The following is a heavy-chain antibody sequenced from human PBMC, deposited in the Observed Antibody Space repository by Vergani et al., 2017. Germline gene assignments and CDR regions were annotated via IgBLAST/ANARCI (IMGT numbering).Heavy chain of an antibody. CDR2: ISYDGSNK. CDR1: GFTFSSYA. D-gene: IGHD3-16*02. J-gene: IGHJ6*02. CDR3: ARELSGGMDV. V-gene: IGHV3-30-3*01. Sequence: QVQLVESGGGVVQPGRSLRLSCAASGFTFSSYAMHWVRQAPGKGLEWVAVISYDGSNKYYADSVKGRFTISRDNSKNTLYLQMNSLRAEDTAVYYCARELSGGMDVWGQGTTVTVSS.